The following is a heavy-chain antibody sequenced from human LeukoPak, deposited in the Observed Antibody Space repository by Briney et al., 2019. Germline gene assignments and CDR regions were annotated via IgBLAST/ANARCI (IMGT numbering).Heavy chain of an antibody. D-gene: IGHD3-9*01. CDR2: ISAYNGKT. CDR3: ARHRITILGSPENFDY. V-gene: IGHV1-18*01. CDR1: GYTFTSYG. J-gene: IGHJ4*02. Sequence: GASMKVSCKASGYTFTSYGISWVRQAPGQGLEWMGWISAYNGKTNYAQKLQGRVTMTTDTSTSTAYMELRSLRSDDTAVYYCARHRITILGSPENFDYWGQGTLVTVSS.